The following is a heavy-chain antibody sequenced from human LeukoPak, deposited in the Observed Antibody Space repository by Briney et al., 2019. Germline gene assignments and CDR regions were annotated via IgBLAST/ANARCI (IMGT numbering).Heavy chain of an antibody. CDR2: IYTSGST. J-gene: IGHJ1*01. V-gene: IGHV4-61*02. CDR3: ARSPATYYYDSSGYYYVYFQH. CDR1: GGSISSGSYY. Sequence: SQTMSLTCTVSGGSISSGSYYWSWIRQPAGKGLEWIGRIYTSGSTNYNPSLKSRVTISVDTFKNQFSLKLSSVTAADTAVYYCARSPATYYYDSSGYYYVYFQHWGQGTLVTVSS. D-gene: IGHD3-22*01.